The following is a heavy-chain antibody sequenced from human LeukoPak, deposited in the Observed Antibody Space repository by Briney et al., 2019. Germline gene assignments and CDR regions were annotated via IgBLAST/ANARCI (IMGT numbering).Heavy chain of an antibody. CDR3: ARDYGSGSYYTPLDY. D-gene: IGHD3-10*01. V-gene: IGHV1-18*01. Sequence: GASVKVSCKASGYTFTSYGISWVRQAPGQGLEWMGWISAYNGNTNYAQKLQGRVTMTTDTSTGTAYMELRSLRSDDTAVYYCARDYGSGSYYTPLDYWGQGTLVTVSS. J-gene: IGHJ4*02. CDR1: GYTFTSYG. CDR2: ISAYNGNT.